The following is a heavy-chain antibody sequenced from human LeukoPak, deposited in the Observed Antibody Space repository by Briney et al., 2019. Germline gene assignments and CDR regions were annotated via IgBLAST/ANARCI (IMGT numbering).Heavy chain of an antibody. J-gene: IGHJ4*02. Sequence: SETLSLTCTVSGGSISSGGYYWSWIRQHPGKGLEWIGYIYYSGSTYYNPSLKSRVTISVDTSKNQFSLKLSSVTAADTAVYYCARVLPYDSSGYGAVDYWGQGTLVTVSS. V-gene: IGHV4-31*03. D-gene: IGHD3-22*01. CDR3: ARVLPYDSSGYGAVDY. CDR2: IYYSGST. CDR1: GGSISSGGYY.